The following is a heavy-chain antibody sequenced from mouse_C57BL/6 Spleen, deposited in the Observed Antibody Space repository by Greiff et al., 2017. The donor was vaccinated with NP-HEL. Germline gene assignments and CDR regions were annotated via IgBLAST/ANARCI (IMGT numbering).Heavy chain of an antibody. CDR3: ARHGGYEDYAMDY. V-gene: IGHV5-12*01. Sequence: VESGGGLVQPGGSLKLSCAASGFTFSDYYMYWVRQTPEKRLEWVAYISNGGGSTYYPDTVKGRFTISRDNAKNTLYLQMSRLRSEDTAMYYCARHGGYEDYAMDYCGQGTSVTVSS. CDR1: GFTFSDYY. D-gene: IGHD2-2*01. J-gene: IGHJ4*01. CDR2: ISNGGGST.